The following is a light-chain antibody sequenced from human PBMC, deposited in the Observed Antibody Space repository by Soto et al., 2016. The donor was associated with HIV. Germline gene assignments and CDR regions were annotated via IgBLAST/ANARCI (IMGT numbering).Light chain of an antibody. CDR3: QVWDSSSDHRV. J-gene: IGLJ3*02. CDR1: NIRSKS. V-gene: IGLV3-21*02. CDR2: DDS. Sequence: SYVLTQPPSLSVAPGQTAKITCGGNNIRSKSVHWYQQKPGQAPVLAVHDDSDRPSGIPERFSGSNSGNTATLTITRVEAGDEADYYCQVWDSSSDHRVFGGGTRLTVL.